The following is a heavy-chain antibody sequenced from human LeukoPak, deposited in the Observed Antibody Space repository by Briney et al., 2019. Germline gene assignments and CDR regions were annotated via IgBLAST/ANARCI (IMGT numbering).Heavy chain of an antibody. V-gene: IGHV3-74*01. CDR3: AAISSDTTLDY. J-gene: IGHJ4*02. CDR2: IGSDGSNT. D-gene: IGHD6-19*01. CDR1: GFIFSSYW. Sequence: GGSLRLSCAASGFIFSSYWMHWVRQAPGKGLMWVSRIGSDGSNTIYADSVKGRFTISRDNAKNTLYLQMNSLRAEDTAVYYCAAISSDTTLDYWGQGTLVTVSS.